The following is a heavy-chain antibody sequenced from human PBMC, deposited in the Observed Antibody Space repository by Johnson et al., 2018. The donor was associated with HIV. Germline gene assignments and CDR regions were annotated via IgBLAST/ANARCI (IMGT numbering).Heavy chain of an antibody. Sequence: VQLVESGGGVVQPGRSLRLSCAASGFTFSSYAMHWVRQAPGKGLEWVAVISYDGSNKYYAHSVKGRFTISRDNSKNTLYLQMNSLRSDDTAVYYCARDAKVGYGDAFDIWGHGTMVTVSS. CDR2: ISYDGSNK. V-gene: IGHV3-30*04. J-gene: IGHJ3*02. CDR3: ARDAKVGYGDAFDI. CDR1: GFTFSSYA. D-gene: IGHD5-12*01.